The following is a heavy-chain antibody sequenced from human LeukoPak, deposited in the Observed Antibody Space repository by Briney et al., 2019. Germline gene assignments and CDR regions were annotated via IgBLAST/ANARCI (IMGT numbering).Heavy chain of an antibody. CDR1: GGSISSYY. Sequence: SETLSLTCTVSGGSISSYYWSWIRQPPGKGLEWIGYIYYSGSTNYNPSLKSRVTISVDTSKNQFSLKLSSVTAADTAVYYCARVRGAYWYFDLWGRGTLVTVSS. CDR3: ARVRGAYWYFDL. D-gene: IGHD1-26*01. J-gene: IGHJ2*01. CDR2: IYYSGST. V-gene: IGHV4-59*01.